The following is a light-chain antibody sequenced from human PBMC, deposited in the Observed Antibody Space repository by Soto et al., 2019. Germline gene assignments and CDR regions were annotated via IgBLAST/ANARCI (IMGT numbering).Light chain of an antibody. CDR3: QLRSFT. Sequence: EIVMTQSPATLSVSPGERATLSCRASQSVSSNLAWYQQKPGQAPRLLIYGASTRATGIPARFSGSGSGPDFTLIISSLEPEDFAVYYCQLRSFTFGGGTKV. CDR1: QSVSSN. J-gene: IGKJ4*01. CDR2: GAS. V-gene: IGKV3-15*01.